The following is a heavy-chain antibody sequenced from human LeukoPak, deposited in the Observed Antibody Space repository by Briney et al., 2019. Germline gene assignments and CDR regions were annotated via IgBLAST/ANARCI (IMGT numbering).Heavy chain of an antibody. J-gene: IGHJ5*02. V-gene: IGHV1-18*01. CDR2: ISAYNGNT. CDR1: GYTFTSYG. Sequence: ASVKVSCKASGYTFTSYGISWVRQAPGQGLEWMGWISAYNGNTNYAQKLQGRVTMTTDTSTSTAYMELRSLRSDDTAVCYCARASSGENWFDPWGQGTLVTVSS. D-gene: IGHD2-15*01. CDR3: ARASSGENWFDP.